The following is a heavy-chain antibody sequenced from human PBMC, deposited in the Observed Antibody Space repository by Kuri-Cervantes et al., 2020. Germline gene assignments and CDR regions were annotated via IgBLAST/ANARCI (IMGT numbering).Heavy chain of an antibody. Sequence: SETLSLTCAVYGGSFSGYYWSWIRQPPGKGLEWIGEINHSGSTNYNPSLKSRVTISVDKSKDQFSLKLSSVTAADTAVYYCAKTAVHYYYYGMDVWGQGTTVTVSS. CDR3: AKTAVHYYYYGMDV. D-gene: IGHD5-18*01. CDR1: GGSFSGYY. V-gene: IGHV4-34*01. J-gene: IGHJ6*02. CDR2: INHSGST.